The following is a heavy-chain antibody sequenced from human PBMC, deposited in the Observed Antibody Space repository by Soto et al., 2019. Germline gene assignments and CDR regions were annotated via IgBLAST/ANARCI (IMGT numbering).Heavy chain of an antibody. D-gene: IGHD3-10*01. V-gene: IGHV1-69*06. CDR3: ATARFNYYGSGTTHSYDY. CDR2: IIPIFGTA. Sequence: SVKVSCKASGGTFSSYAISWVRQAPGQGLEWMGGIIPIFGTANCAQKFQGRVTITADKSTSTAYMELSSLRSEDTAVYYCATARFNYYGSGTTHSYDYWGQGTLVTVSS. J-gene: IGHJ4*02. CDR1: GGTFSSYA.